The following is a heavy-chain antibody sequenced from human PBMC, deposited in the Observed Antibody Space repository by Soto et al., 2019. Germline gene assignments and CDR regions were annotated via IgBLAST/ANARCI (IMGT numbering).Heavy chain of an antibody. D-gene: IGHD3-10*01. V-gene: IGHV4-4*02. CDR1: GVSISSGNW. CDR2: IFHDGTA. Sequence: QVKLQESGPGLATPSGTLSLTCAVSGVSISSGNWWTWVRQSPQRGLEYIGEIFHDGTANYYPSFERRVAISVDTSKNQFSLKLTSVTVADTAVYYCARGDYGQYDAYNWFDPWGQGNLVIVAS. CDR3: ARGDYGQYDAYNWFDP. J-gene: IGHJ5*02.